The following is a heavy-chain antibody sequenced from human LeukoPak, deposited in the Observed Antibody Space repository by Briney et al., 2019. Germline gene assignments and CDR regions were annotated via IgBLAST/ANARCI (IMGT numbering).Heavy chain of an antibody. V-gene: IGHV3-30*04. Sequence: PGGSLRLSCAASGFTFSSYAMHWVRQAPGKGLEWVAVISYDGSNKYYADSVKGRFTISRDNSKNTLYLQMNSLRAEDTAVYYCAREDFYGGYFDYWGQGTLVTVSS. CDR2: ISYDGSNK. CDR3: AREDFYGGYFDY. CDR1: GFTFSSYA. J-gene: IGHJ4*02. D-gene: IGHD4-17*01.